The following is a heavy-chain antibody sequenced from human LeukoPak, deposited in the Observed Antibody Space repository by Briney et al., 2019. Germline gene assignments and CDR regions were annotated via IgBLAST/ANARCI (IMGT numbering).Heavy chain of an antibody. Sequence: SETLSLTCAVYGGSFSGYYWSWIRQPPGKGLEWIGEINHSGSTNYNPSLKSRVTISVDTSKNQFSLKLSSVTAADTAVYYCARHSRITMVRGRQKDFDYWGQGTLVTVSS. V-gene: IGHV4-34*01. CDR1: GGSFSGYY. D-gene: IGHD3-10*01. J-gene: IGHJ4*02. CDR2: INHSGST. CDR3: ARHSRITMVRGRQKDFDY.